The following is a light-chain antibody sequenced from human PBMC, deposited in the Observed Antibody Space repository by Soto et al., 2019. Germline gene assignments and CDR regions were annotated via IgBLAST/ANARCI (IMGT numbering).Light chain of an antibody. CDR3: HHYDDSPPFT. CDR2: GAS. J-gene: IGKJ3*01. V-gene: IGKV3-20*01. Sequence: EKVLTQSPGTLSLSPGERATLSCRASRSISSRYLAWCQQTPGRALMLLIYGASSRAIGIPDRFSGSASGTDVTRTITRLEAEDFAVYYCHHYDDSPPFTCGRGTKVDIK. CDR1: RSISSRY.